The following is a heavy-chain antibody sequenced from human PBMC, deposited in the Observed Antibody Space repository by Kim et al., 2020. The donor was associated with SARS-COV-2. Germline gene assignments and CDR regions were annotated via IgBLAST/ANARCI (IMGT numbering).Heavy chain of an antibody. V-gene: IGHV3-53*01. CDR3: ARDISAAL. J-gene: IGHJ4*02. Sequence: GGSTYDADSVKGRFTISRDNSKNTLYLQMNSLRAEDTAVYYCARDISAALWGQGTLVTVSS. CDR2: GGST. D-gene: IGHD6-13*01.